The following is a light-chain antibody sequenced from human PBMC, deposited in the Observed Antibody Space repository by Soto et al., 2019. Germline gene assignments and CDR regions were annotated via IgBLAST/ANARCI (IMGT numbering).Light chain of an antibody. CDR3: QQYGSSGT. V-gene: IGKV3-20*01. CDR1: QSVSNNY. Sequence: EIVLTQSPGTLSLSPGERATLSCRASQSVSNNYLAWYQQKPGQAPRRLIDGASNRATGIPDRFSGSGSGTDFTLTISRLEPEDFAVYYCQQYGSSGTFGQGTKVDIK. J-gene: IGKJ1*01. CDR2: GAS.